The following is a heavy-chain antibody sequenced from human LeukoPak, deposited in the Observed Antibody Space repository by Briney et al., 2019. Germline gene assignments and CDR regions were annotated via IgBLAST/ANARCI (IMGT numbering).Heavy chain of an antibody. J-gene: IGHJ4*02. CDR3: ARAEARQYETDPDY. V-gene: IGHV3-23*01. CDR2: ISGSGGST. CDR1: GFTFSSYA. D-gene: IGHD6-6*01. Sequence: QTGGSLRLSCAASGFTFSSYAMSWVRQAPGKGLEWVSAISGSGGSTYYADSVKGRFTISRDNSKNTLYLQMNSLRAEDTAVYYCARAEARQYETDPDYWGQGTLVTVSS.